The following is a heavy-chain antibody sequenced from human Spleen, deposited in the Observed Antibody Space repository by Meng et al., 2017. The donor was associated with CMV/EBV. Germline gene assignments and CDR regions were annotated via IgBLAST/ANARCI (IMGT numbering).Heavy chain of an antibody. CDR2: IHYSGST. CDR3: ASAVKWELIYYYLDY. Sequence: GSLRLSCTVSVASVSSSSYYWGWIRQPPGKGLEWIGNIHYSGSTYYNPSLKSRVTISVDTSKNLFSLRLRSATAADTAVYYCASAVKWELIYYYLDYWGQGTLVTVSS. J-gene: IGHJ4*02. V-gene: IGHV4-39*07. CDR1: VASVSSSSYY. D-gene: IGHD1-26*01.